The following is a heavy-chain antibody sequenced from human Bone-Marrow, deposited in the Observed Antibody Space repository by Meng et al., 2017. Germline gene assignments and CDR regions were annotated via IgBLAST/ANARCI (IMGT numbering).Heavy chain of an antibody. Sequence: GESLKISCAASGFTFSSYAMSWVRQAPGKGLEWVSAISGSGGSTYYADSVKGRFTISRDNSKNTLYLQMNSLRAEDTAVYYCAKGGGWYKFGYDAFDIWGQGTMVTVSS. V-gene: IGHV3-23*01. D-gene: IGHD6-19*01. J-gene: IGHJ3*02. CDR2: ISGSGGST. CDR1: GFTFSSYA. CDR3: AKGGGWYKFGYDAFDI.